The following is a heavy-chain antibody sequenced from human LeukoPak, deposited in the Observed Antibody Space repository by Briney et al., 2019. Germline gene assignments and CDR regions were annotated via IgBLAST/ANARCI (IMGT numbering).Heavy chain of an antibody. CDR1: GYTLTELS. V-gene: IGHV1-24*01. CDR3: ATDRGFYGSGSYYNVPSFGY. Sequence: ASVKVSCKVSGYTLTELSMHWVRQAPGKGLEWVGGFDPEDGETIYAQKFQGRVTMTEDTSTDTAYMELGSLRSEDTAVYYCATDRGFYGSGSYYNVPSFGYWGQGTLVTVSS. CDR2: FDPEDGET. J-gene: IGHJ4*02. D-gene: IGHD3-10*01.